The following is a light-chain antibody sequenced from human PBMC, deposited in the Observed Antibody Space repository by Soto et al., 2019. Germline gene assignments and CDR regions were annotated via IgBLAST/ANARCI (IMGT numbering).Light chain of an antibody. J-gene: IGLJ2*01. CDR1: SGHSSYA. CDR2: LNSDGSH. Sequence: QTVVTQSPSASDSRGASVKLTCTLSSGHSSYAIAWHQQQPEKGPRYLMKLNSDGSHSKGDGIPDRFSGSSSGAERYLTISSLQSEDEADYYCQTWGTGIGVFGGGTNVTVL. V-gene: IGLV4-69*01. CDR3: QTWGTGIGV.